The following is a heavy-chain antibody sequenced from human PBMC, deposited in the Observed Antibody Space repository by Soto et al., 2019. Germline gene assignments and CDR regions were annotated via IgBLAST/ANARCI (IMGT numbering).Heavy chain of an antibody. CDR2: INHSGST. CDR1: GGSFSGYY. Sequence: PSETLSLTCAVYGGSFSGYYWSWIRQPPGKGLEWIGEINHSGSTNYNPSLKRRVTISVDTSKNQFSLKLSSVTAADTAVYYCARGGGKLLWFGELHYYYGMDVWGQGTTVTVSS. J-gene: IGHJ6*02. CDR3: ARGGGKLLWFGELHYYYGMDV. V-gene: IGHV4-34*01. D-gene: IGHD3-10*01.